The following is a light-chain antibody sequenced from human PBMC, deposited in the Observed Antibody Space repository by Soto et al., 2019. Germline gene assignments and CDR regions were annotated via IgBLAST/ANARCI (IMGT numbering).Light chain of an antibody. J-gene: IGKJ1*01. CDR2: GAS. CDR3: QLSSSTPGT. Sequence: LKLKICTECLSAGERATLSCRASQSVSSSYLAWYQQKPGQAPRLLIYGASSRATGIPDRFSGSGSGTDFTLAFGILQPEDFATYYSQLSSSTPGTCGQGTKVDIK. CDR1: QSVSSSY. V-gene: IGKV3-20*01.